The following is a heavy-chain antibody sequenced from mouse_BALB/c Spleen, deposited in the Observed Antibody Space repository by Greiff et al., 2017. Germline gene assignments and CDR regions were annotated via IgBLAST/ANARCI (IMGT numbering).Heavy chain of an antibody. V-gene: IGHV5-6-3*01. CDR3: AREDGYYSYYYAMDD. J-gene: IGHJ4*01. CDR1: GFTFSSYG. CDR2: INSNGGST. D-gene: IGHD2-3*01. Sequence: EVQVVESGGGLVQPGGSLKLSCAASGFTFSSYGMSWVRQTPDKRLELVATINSNGGSTYYPDSVKGRFTISRDNAKNTLYLQMSSLKSEDTAMYYCAREDGYYSYYYAMDDWGQGTSVTVSA.